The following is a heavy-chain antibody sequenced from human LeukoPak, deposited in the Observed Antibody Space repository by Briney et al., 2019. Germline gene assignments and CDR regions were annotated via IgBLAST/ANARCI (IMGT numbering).Heavy chain of an antibody. D-gene: IGHD3-9*01. CDR2: IYYSGST. CDR1: GGSISSYY. CDR3: ARGSLSAYDIYDY. J-gene: IGHJ4*02. V-gene: IGHV4-59*01. Sequence: SETLSLTCTVSGGSISSYYWSWIRQPPGKGLEWIGYIYYSGSTNYNPSLKSRVTISVDTSKNQFSLKLSSVTAADTAVYYCARGSLSAYDIYDYWGQGTLVTVSS.